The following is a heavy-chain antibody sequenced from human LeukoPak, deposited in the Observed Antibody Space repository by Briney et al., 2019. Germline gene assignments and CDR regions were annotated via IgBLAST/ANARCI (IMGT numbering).Heavy chain of an antibody. V-gene: IGHV1-2*02. J-gene: IGHJ3*02. CDR1: GYTFSDNF. CDR2: INPKNGDT. D-gene: IGHD6-6*01. Sequence: VASVKVSCKASGYTFSDNFMHWVRQAPGQGLEWMGWINPKNGDTNYAQKFQGRVTMTRDTSISTAYMELSSLRSDDTAVYYCARETEAARGDDAFDIWGQGTMVTVSS. CDR3: ARETEAARGDDAFDI.